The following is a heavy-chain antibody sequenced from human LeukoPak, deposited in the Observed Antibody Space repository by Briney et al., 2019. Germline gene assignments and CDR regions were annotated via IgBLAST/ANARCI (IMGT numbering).Heavy chain of an antibody. CDR1: GFSFSSFA. Sequence: GGSLRLSCAASGFSFSSFAMTWVRQAPGRGLEWVSGIIDTGGATYYADSVKGRFTISRDNSKNTLFLQMNSLRAEDTAVYYCAKFNGHPTTNYYMDVWGEGTTVTVSS. D-gene: IGHD3-10*01. CDR2: IIDTGGAT. CDR3: AKFNGHPTTNYYMDV. V-gene: IGHV3-23*01. J-gene: IGHJ6*04.